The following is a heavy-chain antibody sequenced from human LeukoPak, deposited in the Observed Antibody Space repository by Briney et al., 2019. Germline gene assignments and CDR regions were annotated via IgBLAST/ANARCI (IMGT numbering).Heavy chain of an antibody. CDR3: AKGGRAMPYSVADY. Sequence: PGGSLRLSCAASGFTFSSYAMSWVRQAPGKGLEWVSAISGSGSSTYYADSVKGRFTISRDNSKNTLYLQMNSLRAEDTAVYYCAKGGRAMPYSVADYWGQGTLVTVSS. CDR1: GFTFSSYA. J-gene: IGHJ4*02. CDR2: ISGSGSST. V-gene: IGHV3-23*01. D-gene: IGHD2-2*01.